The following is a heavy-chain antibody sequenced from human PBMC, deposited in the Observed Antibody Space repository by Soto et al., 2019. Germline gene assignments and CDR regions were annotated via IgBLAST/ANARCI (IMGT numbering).Heavy chain of an antibody. CDR2: VYSNGAT. CDR3: ARDSRLRSVGDY. Sequence: EVLLVESGGGLVQPGGSLRLSCAASGFTVTSSYMSWVRQAPGKGLECVSLVYSNGATYYADSVKGRFTISRDTFRNTLYLQMNSLRAEDTAVYYCARDSRLRSVGDYWGQGTLVNVSS. V-gene: IGHV3-66*01. CDR1: GFTVTSSY. J-gene: IGHJ4*02. D-gene: IGHD3-3*01.